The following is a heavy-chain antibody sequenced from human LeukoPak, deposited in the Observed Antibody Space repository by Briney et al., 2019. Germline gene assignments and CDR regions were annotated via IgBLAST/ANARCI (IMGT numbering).Heavy chain of an antibody. CDR2: ISGSGGDI. CDR3: ARDIRAVGATLYFDY. Sequence: GGSPRLSCAASGFTLSNYYMSWIRQTPGKGLEWLSYISGSGGDIHYADSVKGRFTISRDNAKNSLYLQMNSLRAEDTAMYYCARDIRAVGATLYFDYWGQGILVTVTS. CDR1: GFTLSNYY. J-gene: IGHJ4*02. V-gene: IGHV3-11*01. D-gene: IGHD1-26*01.